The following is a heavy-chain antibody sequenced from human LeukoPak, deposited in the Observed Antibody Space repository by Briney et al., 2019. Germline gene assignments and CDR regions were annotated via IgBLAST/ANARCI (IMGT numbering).Heavy chain of an antibody. Sequence: ASVTVSSTPSVYTFTHHSISWVRQAPGQGLEWMGWISAYNGDTNYAQKFRGRVTMTTDTSTTTAYMELRSLRSDDTAVYYCARDPSNSSGRYEYFDYWGQGTLVTVSS. CDR2: ISAYNGDT. J-gene: IGHJ4*02. CDR3: ARDPSNSSGRYEYFDY. D-gene: IGHD6-19*01. V-gene: IGHV1-18*01. CDR1: VYTFTHHS.